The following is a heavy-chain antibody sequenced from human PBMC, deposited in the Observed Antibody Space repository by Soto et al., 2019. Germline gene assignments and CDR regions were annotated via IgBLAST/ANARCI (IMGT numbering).Heavy chain of an antibody. CDR3: ARGVLY. CDR1: GGSISSGGYF. D-gene: IGHD1-1*01. J-gene: IGHJ4*02. CDR2: IFYSGTT. V-gene: IGHV4-31*03. Sequence: QVQLQESGPGLVKPSQTLSLTCTVSGGSISSGGYFWSWIRQPPGKGLGWIGNIFYSGTTYYNPSLKSRVTIAVDTSKNHFSLKPSSVTAADTAAYFCARGVLYWGQGTLVTVSS.